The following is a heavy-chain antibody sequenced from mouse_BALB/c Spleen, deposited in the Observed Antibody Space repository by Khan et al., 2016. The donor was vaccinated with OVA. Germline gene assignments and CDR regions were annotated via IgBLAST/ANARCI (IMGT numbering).Heavy chain of an antibody. CDR3: ARSLYYSYGYALDC. V-gene: IGHV3-2*02. CDR2: ISSTGST. D-gene: IGHD2-14*01. J-gene: IGHJ4*01. Sequence: EVQLVESGPGLVKPSQSLSLTCTVTGYSITSDYAWNWIRQFPGNKLEWLGYISSTGSTSYNPSLKSRISITRDTSKNQFFLQLKSVTTEDTATDYGARSLYYSYGYALDCWGRGTSVTVSS. CDR1: GYSITSDYA.